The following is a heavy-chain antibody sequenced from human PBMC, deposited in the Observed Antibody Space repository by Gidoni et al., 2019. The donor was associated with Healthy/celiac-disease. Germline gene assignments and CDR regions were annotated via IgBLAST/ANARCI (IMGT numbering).Heavy chain of an antibody. J-gene: IGHJ4*02. Sequence: EVQLVESGGGLVQPGRSLRLSCAASGFTFDDYAMHWVRQAPGKGLEWVSGISWNSGSIGYADSVKGRFTISRDNAKNSLYLQMNSLRAEDTALYYCAKDRSYGSGRPPPYYFDYWGQGTLVTVSS. V-gene: IGHV3-9*01. CDR2: ISWNSGSI. CDR1: GFTFDDYA. D-gene: IGHD3-10*01. CDR3: AKDRSYGSGRPPPYYFDY.